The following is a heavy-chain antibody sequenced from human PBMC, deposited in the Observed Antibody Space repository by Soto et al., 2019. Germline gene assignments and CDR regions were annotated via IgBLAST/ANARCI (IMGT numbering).Heavy chain of an antibody. CDR1: GFTFSSYS. D-gene: IGHD6-13*01. CDR3: ARDSEAVGSSWYYYGMDV. V-gene: IGHV3-21*01. Sequence: GGSLRLSCAASGFTFSSYSMNWVRQAPGKGLEWVSSISSSSSYIYYADSVKGRFTISRDNAKNSLYLQMNSLRAEDTAVYYCARDSEAVGSSWYYYGMDVWGQGTTVTVSS. CDR2: ISSSSSYI. J-gene: IGHJ6*02.